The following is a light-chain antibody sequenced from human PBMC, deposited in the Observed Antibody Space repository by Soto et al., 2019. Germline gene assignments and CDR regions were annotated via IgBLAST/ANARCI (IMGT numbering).Light chain of an antibody. Sequence: QSVLTQPPSVSGAPGQRVTLSCTGSSSNIGAGYDVHWYQQLPGTAPKLLIYGNSNRPSGVPDRFSGSKSGTSASLDITGLQAEDEADYYCQSYDSSLSGVVFGGGTKLTVL. CDR1: SSNIGAGYD. CDR2: GNS. CDR3: QSYDSSLSGVV. V-gene: IGLV1-40*01. J-gene: IGLJ2*01.